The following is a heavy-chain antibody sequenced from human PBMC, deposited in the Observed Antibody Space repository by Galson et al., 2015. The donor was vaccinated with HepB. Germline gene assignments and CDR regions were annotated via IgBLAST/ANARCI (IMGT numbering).Heavy chain of an antibody. CDR1: GFNFITSS. Sequence: SLRLSCAASGFNFITSSMHWVRQAPGKGLEWVAVVSSDGSNDLYSDSVKGRFTVSRDNSRNSLFLQMNNMKPDDTAVYYCTRSDGWRSPMDNWGQGTLVTVSS. V-gene: IGHV3-30*04. CDR3: TRSDGWRSPMDN. J-gene: IGHJ4*02. D-gene: IGHD5-24*01. CDR2: VSSDGSND.